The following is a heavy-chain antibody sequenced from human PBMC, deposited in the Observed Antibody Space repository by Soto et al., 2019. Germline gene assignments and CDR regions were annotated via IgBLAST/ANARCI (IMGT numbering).Heavy chain of an antibody. J-gene: IGHJ3*02. CDR1: GGTFSSYA. V-gene: IGHV1-69*01. D-gene: IGHD6-13*01. CDR3: ARDGGPAASRDDAFDI. CDR2: IIPIFGTA. Sequence: QVQLVQSGAEVKKPGSSVKVSCKASGGTFSSYAISWVRQAPGQRLEWMGGIIPIFGTANYAQKFQGRVTITADESTSTAYMELSSLRSEDTAVYYCARDGGPAASRDDAFDIWGQGTMVTVSS.